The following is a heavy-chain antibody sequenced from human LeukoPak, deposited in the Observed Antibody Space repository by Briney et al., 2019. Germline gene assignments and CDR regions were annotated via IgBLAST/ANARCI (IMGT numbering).Heavy chain of an antibody. D-gene: IGHD1-1*01. CDR1: GGSISSSSYY. CDR2: IYYSGGT. Sequence: SETLSLTCTVSGGSISSSSYYWGWIRQPPGKGLEWIGSIYYSGGTYYNPSLKSRVTISVDTSKNQFSLKLSSVTAADTAVYYCARDNDELGLDPFDYWGQGTLVTVSS. V-gene: IGHV4-39*07. J-gene: IGHJ4*02. CDR3: ARDNDELGLDPFDY.